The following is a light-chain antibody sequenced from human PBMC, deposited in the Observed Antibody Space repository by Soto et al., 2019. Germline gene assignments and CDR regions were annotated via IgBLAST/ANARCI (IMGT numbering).Light chain of an antibody. CDR2: KAS. V-gene: IGKV1-5*03. Sequence: DIQMTQSPSTLSASVGDRVTITCRASQSISSWLAWYQQKPGKAPKLLIYKASSLESGVPSRFSGSGSGTEFTLTISSLQPDDFAPYYCQQYNSYLTFGQGTRLEIK. CDR3: QQYNSYLT. CDR1: QSISSW. J-gene: IGKJ5*01.